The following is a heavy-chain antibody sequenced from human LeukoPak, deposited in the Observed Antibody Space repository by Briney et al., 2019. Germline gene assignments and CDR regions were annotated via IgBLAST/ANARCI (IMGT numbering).Heavy chain of an antibody. V-gene: IGHV1-2*02. CDR3: ASWSSSPPYYYNYMDV. D-gene: IGHD6-6*01. CDR2: INPNSGGT. CDR1: GYTFTGYY. J-gene: IGHJ6*03. Sequence: ASVKVSCKASGYTFTGYYMHWVRQAPGQGLEWMGWINPNSGGTNYAQKFQGRVTMTRDTSISTAYMELSRLRSDDTAVYYCASWSSSPPYYYNYMDVWGKGTTVTVSS.